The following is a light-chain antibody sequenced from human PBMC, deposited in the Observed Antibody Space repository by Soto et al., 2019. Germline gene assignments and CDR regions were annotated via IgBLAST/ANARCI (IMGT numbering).Light chain of an antibody. J-gene: IGLJ2*01. CDR1: SSNIGAGYD. Sequence: QSVLTQPPSVSGAPGQRVTISCTGSSSNIGAGYDVHWYQQLPGTAPKLLIYDSIDRPSGVPDRFSGSKSGTSASLAIIGLQAEDEADYYCQSYDSTLSGSYVVFGGGTKLTGL. CDR2: DSI. V-gene: IGLV1-40*01. CDR3: QSYDSTLSGSYVV.